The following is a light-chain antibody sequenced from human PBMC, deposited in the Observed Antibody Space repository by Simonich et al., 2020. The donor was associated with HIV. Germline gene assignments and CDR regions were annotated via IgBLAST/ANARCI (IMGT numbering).Light chain of an antibody. CDR2: KAS. J-gene: IGKJ1*01. V-gene: IGKV1-5*03. CDR3: QQYNSHFPT. CDR1: QSINNW. Sequence: DIQITQSPSTLSASVGDRVTITCLASQSINNWLAWYQQKPGKAPKLLIYKASSLESGVPSTFSGSGSGTEFTLTISSLQPDDFATYYCQQYNSHFPTFGQGTKVEIK.